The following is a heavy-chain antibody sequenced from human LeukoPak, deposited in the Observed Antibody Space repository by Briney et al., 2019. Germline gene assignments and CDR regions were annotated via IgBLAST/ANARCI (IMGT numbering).Heavy chain of an antibody. J-gene: IGHJ4*02. CDR2: VDTSGST. V-gene: IGHV4-61*02. Sequence: SETLSLTCTVSGGSISSGSYYWSWIRQPAGKGLEWIGRVDTSGSTNYNPSLKSRVTISVDTSKNQFSLKLSSVTAADTAVYYCAREKTYYDFWSGYYNPLDYWGQGTLVTVSS. CDR3: AREKTYYDFWSGYYNPLDY. D-gene: IGHD3-3*01. CDR1: GGSISSGSYY.